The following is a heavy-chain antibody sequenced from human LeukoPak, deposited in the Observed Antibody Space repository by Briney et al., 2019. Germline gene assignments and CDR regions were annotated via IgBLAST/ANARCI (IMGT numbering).Heavy chain of an antibody. D-gene: IGHD3-10*01. CDR3: AREIGRFGEKGDAFDI. V-gene: IGHV4-59*01. CDR2: IYYTWST. J-gene: IGHJ3*02. CDR1: GGSISTYY. Sequence: SETLSLTCTVAGGSISTYYWSWIRQPPGKGLEWIGYIYYTWSTSYNPSLKSGVTMSLDASKNQFSLKLSSVTAADTAVYYCAREIGRFGEKGDAFDIWGQGTMVTASS.